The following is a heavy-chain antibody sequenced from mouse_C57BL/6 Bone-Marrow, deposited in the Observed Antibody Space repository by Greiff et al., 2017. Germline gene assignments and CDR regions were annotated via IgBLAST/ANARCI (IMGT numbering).Heavy chain of an antibody. CDR3: ARHRGYYFDY. Sequence: EVQLVESGGDLVKPGGSLKLSCAASGFTFSSYGMSWVRQTPDKRLEWVATISSGGSYTYYPDSVKGRFTISRDNAKNTLYLQMSSLKSEDTAMYYCARHRGYYFDYWGQGTTLTVSS. CDR1: GFTFSSYG. CDR2: ISSGGSYT. D-gene: IGHD3-1*01. V-gene: IGHV5-6*01. J-gene: IGHJ2*01.